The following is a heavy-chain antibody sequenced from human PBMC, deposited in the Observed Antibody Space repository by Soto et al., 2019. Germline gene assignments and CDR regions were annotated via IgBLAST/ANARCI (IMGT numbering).Heavy chain of an antibody. V-gene: IGHV1-46*01. D-gene: IGHD5-12*01. CDR2: INPSGGST. CDR3: ARRDMATITSDY. J-gene: IGHJ4*02. Sequence: QVQLVQSGAEVKKPGASVKVSCKASGYTFTSYYMHWVRQAPGQGLEWMGIINPSGGSTSYAQKFQGRVTMTRDTSTSTVYIELSSLRSEDTAVYYCARRDMATITSDYWGQGTPVTVSS. CDR1: GYTFTSYY.